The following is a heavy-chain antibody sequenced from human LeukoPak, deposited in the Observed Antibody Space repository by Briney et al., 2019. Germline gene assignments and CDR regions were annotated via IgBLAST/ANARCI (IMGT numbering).Heavy chain of an antibody. CDR2: IRYDESDK. J-gene: IGHJ5*02. CDR1: GFIFSTYG. D-gene: IGHD3/OR15-3a*01. V-gene: IGHV3-30*02. Sequence: GGSLRLSCAASGFIFSTYGMHWVRQAPGKGLEWVAFIRYDESDKYYADSVKGRFTISRDNSKNTLYLQMNSLRAADTAVYYCARDRKGLGNWFDPWGQGTLVTVSS. CDR3: ARDRKGLGNWFDP.